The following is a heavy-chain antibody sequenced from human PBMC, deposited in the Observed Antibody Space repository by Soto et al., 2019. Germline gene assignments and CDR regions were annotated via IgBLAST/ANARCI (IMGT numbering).Heavy chain of an antibody. CDR2: ISAYNGNT. Sequence: ASVKVSCKASGYTFTSYGISWVRQAPGQGLEWMGWISAYNGNTNYAQKLQGRVTITADESTSTAYMELSSLRSEDTAVYYCARSPYLGYSSSWPFDYWG. J-gene: IGHJ4*01. CDR3: ARSPYLGYSSSWPFDY. V-gene: IGHV1-18*01. CDR1: GYTFTSYG. D-gene: IGHD6-13*01.